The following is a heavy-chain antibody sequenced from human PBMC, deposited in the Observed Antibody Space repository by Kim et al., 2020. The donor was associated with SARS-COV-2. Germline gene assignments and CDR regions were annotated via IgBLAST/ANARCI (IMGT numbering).Heavy chain of an antibody. CDR2: ISYSGSF. V-gene: IGHV4-59*01. J-gene: IGHJ5*02. Sequence: SETLSLTCTVSGGSISSYYWSWIRQPPGKGLEWIGYISYSGSFNYNPSLRSRVTISVDKSKNEFSLKLDSATAADTGVYYCTLGGGVTGWFDPWGQGTLVTVSS. CDR1: GGSISSYY. CDR3: TLGGGVTGWFDP. D-gene: IGHD2-8*01.